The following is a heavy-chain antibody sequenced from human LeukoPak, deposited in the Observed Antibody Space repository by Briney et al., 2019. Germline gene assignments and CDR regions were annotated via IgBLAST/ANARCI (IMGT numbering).Heavy chain of an antibody. CDR1: GFTVSSNY. CDR3: ARSEVGATNNWFDP. D-gene: IGHD1-26*01. Sequence: GSLRLSCAASGFTVSSNYMSWVRQAPGKGLEWVSVIYSGGSTYYADSVKGRFTISRDNSKNTLYLQMNSLRAEDTAVYYCARSEVGATNNWFDPWGQGTLVTVSS. J-gene: IGHJ5*02. CDR2: IYSGGST. V-gene: IGHV3-66*01.